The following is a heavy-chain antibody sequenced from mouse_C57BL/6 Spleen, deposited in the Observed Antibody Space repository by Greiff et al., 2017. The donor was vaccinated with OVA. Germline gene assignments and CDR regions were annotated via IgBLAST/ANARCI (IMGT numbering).Heavy chain of an antibody. CDR2: IDPENGDT. CDR3: TTGSYYYGSSDY. D-gene: IGHD1-1*01. CDR1: GFNIKDDY. Sequence: EVKLVESGAELVRPGASVKLSCTASGFNIKDDYMHWVKQRPEQGLEWIGWIDPENGDTEYASKFQGKATITADTSSNTAYLQLSSLTSEDTAVYYCTTGSYYYGSSDYWGQGTTLTVSS. J-gene: IGHJ2*01. V-gene: IGHV14-4*01.